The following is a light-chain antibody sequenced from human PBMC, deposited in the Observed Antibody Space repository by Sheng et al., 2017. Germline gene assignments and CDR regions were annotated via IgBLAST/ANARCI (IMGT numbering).Light chain of an antibody. CDR3: QVWDTTSDHVV. V-gene: IGLV3-21*03. CDR1: NIGGKS. Sequence: SYVLTQSPSVSLAPGKTAIITCGGNNIGGKSVHWYQQKPGQAPVMVVYGDTDRPSGIPERFSGSNSGDMATLTISRVEAGDEADYYCQVWDTTSDHVVFGGGTKLTVL. J-gene: IGLJ2*01. CDR2: GDT.